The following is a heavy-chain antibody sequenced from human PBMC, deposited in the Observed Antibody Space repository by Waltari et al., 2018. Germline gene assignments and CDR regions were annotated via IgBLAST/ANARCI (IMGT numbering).Heavy chain of an antibody. Sequence: QVQLVESGGGVVQPGRSLRLSCAASGFTFSSYAMHWVRPAPGKGLEWVAVISYDGSNKYYADSVKGRFTISRDNSKNTLYLQMNSLRAEDTAVYYCAREYCGGDCYSLDYWGQGTLVTVSS. V-gene: IGHV3-30-3*01. CDR2: ISYDGSNK. CDR3: AREYCGGDCYSLDY. J-gene: IGHJ4*02. D-gene: IGHD2-21*01. CDR1: GFTFSSYA.